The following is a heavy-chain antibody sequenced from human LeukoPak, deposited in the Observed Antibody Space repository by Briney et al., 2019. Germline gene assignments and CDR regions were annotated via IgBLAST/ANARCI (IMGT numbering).Heavy chain of an antibody. D-gene: IGHD2-2*01. J-gene: IGHJ4*02. CDR3: AKGGEYCSSTSCYFGY. Sequence: PGGSLRLSCAASGFTFSSYGMHWVRQAPGKGLEWVAFIRYDGSNKYYADSVKGRFTISRDNSKNTLYLQMNSLRAEDTAVYYCAKGGEYCSSTSCYFGYWGQGTLVTVSP. CDR1: GFTFSSYG. V-gene: IGHV3-30*02. CDR2: IRYDGSNK.